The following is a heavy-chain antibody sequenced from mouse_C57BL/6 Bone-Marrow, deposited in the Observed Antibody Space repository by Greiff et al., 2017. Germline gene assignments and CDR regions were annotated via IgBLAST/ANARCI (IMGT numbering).Heavy chain of an antibody. Sequence: DVLLVESGGGLVKPGGSLKLSCAASGFTFSDYGMHWVRQAPEKGLEWVAYISSGSSTIYYADTVKGRVTISRDNAKNTLFLQMTSLRSEDTAMYYCARRITTVGRPYAMDYWGQGTSVTVSS. CDR3: ARRITTVGRPYAMDY. J-gene: IGHJ4*01. CDR1: GFTFSDYG. CDR2: ISSGSSTI. V-gene: IGHV5-17*01. D-gene: IGHD1-1*01.